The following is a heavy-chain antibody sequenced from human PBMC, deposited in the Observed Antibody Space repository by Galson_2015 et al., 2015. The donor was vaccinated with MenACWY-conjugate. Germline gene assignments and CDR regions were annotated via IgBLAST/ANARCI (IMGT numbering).Heavy chain of an antibody. CDR2: FSGGTT. D-gene: IGHD3-9*01. CDR3: AKDLVKNYEMLTGYYNA. V-gene: IGHV3-23*01. Sequence: SLRLSCAASGFTFSSYAMTWVRQAPGKGLEWVSTFSGGTTYYAASVKGRSIISRDNSKETLFLQMNSLRAEDTATYYCAKDLVKNYEMLTGYYNAWGQGTQVTVSS. CDR1: GFTFSSYA. J-gene: IGHJ4*02.